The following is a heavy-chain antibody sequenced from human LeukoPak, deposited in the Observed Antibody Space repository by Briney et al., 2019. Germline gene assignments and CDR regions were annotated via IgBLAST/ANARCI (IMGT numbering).Heavy chain of an antibody. CDR2: VDPEDGET. J-gene: IGHJ5*02. V-gene: IGHV1-69-2*01. Sequence: GASVKVSCKASGYTFTGYYMHWVRQAPGQGLEWMGLVDPEDGETIYAEKFQGRVTITADTSTDTAYMELSGLRSEDTAVYYCATMLSYDFWSLVGVSVPWGQGTLVTVSS. CDR1: GYTFTGYY. CDR3: ATMLSYDFWSLVGVSVP. D-gene: IGHD3-3*01.